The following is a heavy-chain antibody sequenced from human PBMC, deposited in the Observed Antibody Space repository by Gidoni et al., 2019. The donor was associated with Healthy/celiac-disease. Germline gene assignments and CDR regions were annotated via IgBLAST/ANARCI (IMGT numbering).Heavy chain of an antibody. CDR1: GFTVRSNY. Sequence: EVQLVESGGGLVQPGGSLRLSCAASGFTVRSNYMSWVRQAPGKGLEWVSVIYSGGSTYYADSVKGRFTISRDNSKNTLYLQMNSLRAEDTAVYYCAREGCSGGSCPYYYYYYMDVWGKGTTVTVSS. J-gene: IGHJ6*03. D-gene: IGHD2-15*01. CDR2: IYSGGST. V-gene: IGHV3-66*01. CDR3: AREGCSGGSCPYYYYYYMDV.